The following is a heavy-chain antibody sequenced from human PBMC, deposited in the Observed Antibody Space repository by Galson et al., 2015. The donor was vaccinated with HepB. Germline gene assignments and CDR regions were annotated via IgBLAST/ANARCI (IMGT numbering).Heavy chain of an antibody. J-gene: IGHJ6*03. CDR2: ISAYNGNT. D-gene: IGHD6-13*01. CDR1: GYTFTSYG. CDR3: ARFVGGQQPAPDYYYYYYMDV. V-gene: IGHV1-18*01. Sequence: SVKVSCKASGYTFTSYGISWVRQAPGQGLEWMGWISAYNGNTNYAQKLQGRVTMTTDTSTSTAYMELRSLRSDDTAVYYCARFVGGQQPAPDYYYYYYMDVWGKGTTVTVSS.